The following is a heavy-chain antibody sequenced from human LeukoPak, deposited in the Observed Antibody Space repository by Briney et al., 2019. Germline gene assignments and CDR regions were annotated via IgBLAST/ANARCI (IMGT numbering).Heavy chain of an antibody. Sequence: GGSLRLSCAASGFTFSNFNMNWVRQAPGKGLEWVSTISIASTHILYADSVKGRFTISRDNAKNSLYLQMNSLRAEDTALYHCARVGQYSSSYYFDYWGQGTLVTVSS. CDR3: ARVGQYSSSYYFDY. D-gene: IGHD6-6*01. CDR2: ISIASTHI. CDR1: GFTFSNFN. V-gene: IGHV3-21*04. J-gene: IGHJ4*02.